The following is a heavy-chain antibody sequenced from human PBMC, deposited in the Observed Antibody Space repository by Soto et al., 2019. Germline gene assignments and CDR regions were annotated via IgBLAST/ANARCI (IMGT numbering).Heavy chain of an antibody. D-gene: IGHD2-21*01. CDR2: IYSGGST. V-gene: IGHV3-53*01. Sequence: GGSLRLSCAASGFTVSNSYMSWVRQAPGKGLEWGSVIYSGGSTYYAYSVKGRFTMSRDSSKNTLYLQRNSLRAEDTVVYYCARGFQSSFGYWGQGTLVTVSS. J-gene: IGHJ4*02. CDR3: ARGFQSSFGY. CDR1: GFTVSNSY.